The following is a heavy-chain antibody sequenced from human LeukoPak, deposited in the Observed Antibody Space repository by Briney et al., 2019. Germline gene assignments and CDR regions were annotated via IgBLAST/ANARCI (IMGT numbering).Heavy chain of an antibody. CDR2: ISGSGGST. D-gene: IGHD6-19*01. CDR3: ALSLVDGSGWLFDY. Sequence: AGGSLRLSCAASGFTFSSYAMSWVRQAPGKGLEWVSAISGSGGSTYYADSVKGRFTISRDNSKNTLYLQMNSLRAEDTAVYYCALSLVDGSGWLFDYWGQGTLVTISS. J-gene: IGHJ4*02. V-gene: IGHV3-23*01. CDR1: GFTFSSYA.